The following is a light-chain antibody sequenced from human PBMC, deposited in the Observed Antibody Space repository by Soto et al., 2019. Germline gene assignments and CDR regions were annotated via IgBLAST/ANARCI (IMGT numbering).Light chain of an antibody. CDR3: HKYDSVPFT. V-gene: IGKV1-27*01. CDR2: GAS. J-gene: IGKJ3*01. CDR1: QGITNY. Sequence: DIRMTQSPSSLSASVGDRVTITCRASQGITNYLAWYQQKPGKSPKLLIYGASTLQSGVPSRFSGSGSGTEFTLTLSSLQPEDVATYYCHKYDSVPFTFGPGTKVDIK.